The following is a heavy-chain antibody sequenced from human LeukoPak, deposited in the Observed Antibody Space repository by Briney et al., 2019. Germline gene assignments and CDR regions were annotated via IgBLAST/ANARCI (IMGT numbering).Heavy chain of an antibody. V-gene: IGHV1-18*01. J-gene: IGHJ4*02. CDR2: ISGYNGYT. CDR1: GYTFTNYG. Sequence: ASVKVSCKASGYTFTNYGISWVRQAPGQGLEWMGWISGYNGYTNYAQKLQGRVTMTTDTSTSTAYMEVRSLRSDDTAVYYCARVTMVRGVEYWGQGTLVTVSS. CDR3: ARVTMVRGVEY. D-gene: IGHD3-10*01.